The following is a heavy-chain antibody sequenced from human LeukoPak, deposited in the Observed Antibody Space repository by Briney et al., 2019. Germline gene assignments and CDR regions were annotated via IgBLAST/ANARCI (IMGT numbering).Heavy chain of an antibody. CDR1: GFTFSSYA. D-gene: IGHD3-22*01. J-gene: IGHJ3*02. CDR3: ARREGYYYDSQNPHAFDI. Sequence: PGGSLRLSCAASGFTFSSYAMHWVRQAPGKGLEWVAVISYDGSNKYYADSVKGRFTISRDNSKNTLYLQMNSLRAEDTAVYYCARREGYYYDSQNPHAFDIWGQGTMVTVSS. V-gene: IGHV3-30*04. CDR2: ISYDGSNK.